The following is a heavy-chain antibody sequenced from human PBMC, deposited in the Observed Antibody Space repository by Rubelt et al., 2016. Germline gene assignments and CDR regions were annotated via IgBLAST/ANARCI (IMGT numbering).Heavy chain of an antibody. CDR1: GASITTHY. CDR3: ARQPPDTAAFDY. CDR2: GHYSGST. D-gene: IGHD2-21*02. J-gene: IGHJ4*02. V-gene: IGHV4-59*11. Sequence: QVQLQESGPGLVKPSETLSLTCSVSGASITTHYWSWVRQFPGKGLEWLVYGHYSGSTNYNPSLKSRVTISVDTSKNQLSLKLSSVTAADTAVYHCARQPPDTAAFDYWGQGVLVTVSS.